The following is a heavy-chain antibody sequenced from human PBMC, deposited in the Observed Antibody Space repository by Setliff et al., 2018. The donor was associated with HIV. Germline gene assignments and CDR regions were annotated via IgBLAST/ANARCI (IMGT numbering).Heavy chain of an antibody. Sequence: GGSLRLSCVASGFTFDDHGMSWVRQVPGKGLEWVSGINWNGGKTSYADSVEGRFTISRDNANNSLYLQMNSLRAEDTAFYYCARTYYYDTSGYWGQGTLVTAPQ. J-gene: IGHJ1*01. CDR3: ARTYYYDTSGY. CDR2: INWNGGKT. D-gene: IGHD3-22*01. CDR1: GFTFDDHG. V-gene: IGHV3-20*04.